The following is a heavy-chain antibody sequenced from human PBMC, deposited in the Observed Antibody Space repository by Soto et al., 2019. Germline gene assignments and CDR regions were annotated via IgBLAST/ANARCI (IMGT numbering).Heavy chain of an antibody. CDR1: GFTFDDYA. V-gene: IGHV3-9*01. D-gene: IGHD2-2*01. CDR3: AKDIGSLYCSSTSCHGPLDY. Sequence: GGSLRLSCAASGFTFDDYAMHWVRQAPGKGLEWVSGISWNSGSIGYADSVKGRFTISRDNAKNSLYLQMNSLRAEDTALYYCAKDIGSLYCSSTSCHGPLDYWGQGTLVTVSS. J-gene: IGHJ4*02. CDR2: ISWNSGSI.